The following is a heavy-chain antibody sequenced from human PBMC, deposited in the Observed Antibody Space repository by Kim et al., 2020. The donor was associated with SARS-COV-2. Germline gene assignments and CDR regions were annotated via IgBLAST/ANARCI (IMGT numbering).Heavy chain of an antibody. J-gene: IGHJ6*02. D-gene: IGHD1-1*01. CDR1: GGSISSYY. Sequence: SETLSLTCTVSGGSISSYYWSWIRQPPGKGLEWIGYIYYSGSTNYNPSLKSRVTISVDTSKNQFSLKLSSVTAADTAVYYCARERWNPLYYYGMDVWGQGTTVTVSS. CDR3: ARERWNPLYYYGMDV. CDR2: IYYSGST. V-gene: IGHV4-59*13.